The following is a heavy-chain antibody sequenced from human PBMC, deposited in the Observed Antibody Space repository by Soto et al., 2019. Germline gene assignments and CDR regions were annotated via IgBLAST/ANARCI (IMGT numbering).Heavy chain of an antibody. J-gene: IGHJ4*02. CDR3: AKRTGRYFDY. V-gene: IGHV1-3*01. CDR1: GYTFTSHA. CDR2: INVGNGNT. D-gene: IGHD1-1*01. Sequence: QVQLVQSGTEVKKSGASMKISCKASGYTFTSHAVHWVRQAPGQRLEWIGWINVGNGNTKYSQTFQGRVTITRDTSANTAYMGLSSLGSEDTAVYYCAKRTGRYFDYWGQGTLVTVSS.